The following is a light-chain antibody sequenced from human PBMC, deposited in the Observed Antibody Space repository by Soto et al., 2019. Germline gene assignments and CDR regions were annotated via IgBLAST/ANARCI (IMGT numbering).Light chain of an antibody. V-gene: IGLV2-11*01. CDR3: CSYAGSYTRYV. Sequence: QSALTQPRSVSGSPGQSVTISCTGTSSDVGGYNYVSWYQQHPGKAPKLMIYDVSKRPSGVPDRFSGSTSGNTASLTISGLQAEDEADYYCCSYAGSYTRYVFGTGTKGTVL. CDR2: DVS. J-gene: IGLJ1*01. CDR1: SSDVGGYNY.